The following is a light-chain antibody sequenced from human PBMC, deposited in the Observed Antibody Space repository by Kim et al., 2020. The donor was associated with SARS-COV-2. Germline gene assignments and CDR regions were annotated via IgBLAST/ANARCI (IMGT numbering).Light chain of an antibody. V-gene: IGKV1-5*03. CDR3: QQYVTYRT. J-gene: IGKJ1*01. CDR1: QNIDSY. Sequence: SASVGDRVTITCRASQNIDSYLAWFQQKPVKAPKRLIYKVSNLESGVPSRFSGSGSGTEFTLIINNLQPDDFATYFGQQYVTYRTFGQGTEVDIK. CDR2: KVS.